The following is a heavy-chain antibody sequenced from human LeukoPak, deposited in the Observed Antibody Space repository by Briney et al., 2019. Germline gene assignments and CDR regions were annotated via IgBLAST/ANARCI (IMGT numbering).Heavy chain of an antibody. Sequence: GGALTLVCAASGVTFSSGSMNWVRQAPGPGQELVSSISSSSSYIYYADSVKGRFTISRDNAKNSLYLQMNSLRAEDTAVYYCARVTDWALPLPLDYWGQGTLVTVSS. CDR2: ISSSSSYI. D-gene: IGHD1-26*01. V-gene: IGHV3-21*01. CDR3: ARVTDWALPLPLDY. J-gene: IGHJ4*02. CDR1: GVTFSSGS.